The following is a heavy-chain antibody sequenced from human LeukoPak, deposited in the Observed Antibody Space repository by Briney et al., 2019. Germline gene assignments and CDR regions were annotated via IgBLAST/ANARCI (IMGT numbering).Heavy chain of an antibody. J-gene: IGHJ4*02. Sequence: SETLSLTCTVSGGSISSSSYYWGWIRQPPGKGLEWIGSIYYSGSTYYNPSLKSRVTISVDTSKNQFSLKLSSVTAADTAVYYCARDRYYGSGSFDYWGQGTLVTVSS. V-gene: IGHV4-39*07. CDR3: ARDRYYGSGSFDY. D-gene: IGHD3-10*01. CDR1: GGSISSSSYY. CDR2: IYYSGST.